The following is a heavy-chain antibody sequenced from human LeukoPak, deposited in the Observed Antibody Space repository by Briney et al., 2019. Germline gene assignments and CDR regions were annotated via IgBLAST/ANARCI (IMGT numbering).Heavy chain of an antibody. CDR2: IYYSGST. J-gene: IGHJ5*02. V-gene: IGHV4-59*01. CDR1: GGSISSYY. Sequence: EASETLSLTCTVSGGSISSYYWSWIRQPPGKGLEWIGYIYYSGSTNYNPSLESRVTISVDTSKNQFSLKLSSVTAADTAVYYCARCVSSGWYGGGWFDPWGQGTLVTVSS. CDR3: ARCVSSGWYGGGWFDP. D-gene: IGHD6-19*01.